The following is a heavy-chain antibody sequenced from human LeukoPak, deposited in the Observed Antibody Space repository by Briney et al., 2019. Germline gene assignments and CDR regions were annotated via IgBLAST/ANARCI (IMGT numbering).Heavy chain of an antibody. D-gene: IGHD3-3*01. Sequence: GASVKVSCKASGYIFTNYYIHWVRQAPGQGLEWMGWISAYNGNTNYAQKLQGRVTMTTDTSTSTAYMELRSLRSDDTAVYYCARTSVDFWSGYSDYWGQGTLVTVSS. J-gene: IGHJ4*02. CDR3: ARTSVDFWSGYSDY. V-gene: IGHV1-18*04. CDR2: ISAYNGNT. CDR1: GYIFTNYY.